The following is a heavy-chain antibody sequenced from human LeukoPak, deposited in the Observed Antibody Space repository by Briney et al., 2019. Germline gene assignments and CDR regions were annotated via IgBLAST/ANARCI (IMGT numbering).Heavy chain of an antibody. CDR2: INHSGST. V-gene: IGHV4-34*01. CDR3: ARVELWFGVRGYYYYYMDV. Sequence: LETLSLTCAVYGGSFSGYYWSWIRQPPGKGLEWIGEINHSGSTNYNPSLKSRVTISVDTSKNQFSLKLSSVTAADTAVYYCARVELWFGVRGYYYYYMDVWGKGTTVTVSS. CDR1: GGSFSGYY. D-gene: IGHD3-10*01. J-gene: IGHJ6*03.